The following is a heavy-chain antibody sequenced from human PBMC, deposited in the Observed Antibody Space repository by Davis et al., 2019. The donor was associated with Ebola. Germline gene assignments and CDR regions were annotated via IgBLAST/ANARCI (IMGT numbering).Heavy chain of an antibody. Sequence: TLSLTCTVSGYSITSVFYWGWIRQPPGKALEWLALIDWDDDKYYSTSLKTRLTISKDTSKNQVVLTMTNMDPVDTATYYCARVLTYYDILTGYSKYWYFDLWGRGTLVTVSS. CDR2: IDWDDDK. V-gene: IGHV2-70*01. J-gene: IGHJ2*01. D-gene: IGHD3-9*01. CDR1: GYSITSVFY. CDR3: ARVLTYYDILTGYSKYWYFDL.